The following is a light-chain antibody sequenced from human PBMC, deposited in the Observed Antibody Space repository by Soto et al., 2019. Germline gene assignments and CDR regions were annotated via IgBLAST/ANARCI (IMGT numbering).Light chain of an antibody. CDR2: EVS. Sequence: QSVLTQPASVSGSPGQSITISCTGTTSDVGSYDLVSWYQQHPGKAPKIMIYEVSKRPSGDSNRFSGSKSGNTASLAISGLHAEDEADYYCCSYAGGRSPYVFGTGTKLTVL. V-gene: IGLV2-23*02. CDR1: TSDVGSYDL. J-gene: IGLJ1*01. CDR3: CSYAGGRSPYV.